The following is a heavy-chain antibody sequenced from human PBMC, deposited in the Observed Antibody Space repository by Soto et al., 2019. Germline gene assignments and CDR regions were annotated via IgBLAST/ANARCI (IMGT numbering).Heavy chain of an antibody. D-gene: IGHD2-15*01. CDR3: ARAPFGGYCSGGSCYPGDY. Sequence: QVQLVESGGGVVQPGRSLRLSCAASGFTFSSYAMHWVRQAPGKGLEWVAVISYDGSNKYYADSVKGRFTISRDNSKNTLYLQMNSLRAADTAVYYCARAPFGGYCSGGSCYPGDYWGQGTLVTVSS. CDR2: ISYDGSNK. V-gene: IGHV3-30-3*01. CDR1: GFTFSSYA. J-gene: IGHJ4*02.